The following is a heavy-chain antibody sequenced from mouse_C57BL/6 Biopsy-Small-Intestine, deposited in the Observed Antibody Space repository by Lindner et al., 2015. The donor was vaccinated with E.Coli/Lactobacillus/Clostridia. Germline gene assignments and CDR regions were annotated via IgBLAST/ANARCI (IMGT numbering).Heavy chain of an antibody. CDR1: GYAFTNYL. V-gene: IGHV1-54*01. Sequence: VQLQESGAELVGPGTSVKVSCKASGYAFTNYLIEWVKQRPGQGLEWIGVINPGSGGTNYNEKFKGKATLTADKSSSTAYMQLSSLTSEDSAVYFCARYYGSSHWYFDVWGTGTTVTVSS. D-gene: IGHD1-1*01. CDR3: ARYYGSSHWYFDV. J-gene: IGHJ1*03. CDR2: INPGSGGT.